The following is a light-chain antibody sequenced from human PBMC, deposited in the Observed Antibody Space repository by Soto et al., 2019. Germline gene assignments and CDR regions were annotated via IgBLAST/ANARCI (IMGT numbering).Light chain of an antibody. CDR3: QQYNEWPRT. CDR2: GAS. V-gene: IGKV3-15*01. CDR1: QSLRSN. J-gene: IGKJ1*01. Sequence: ETVTTQAAATRSVSPGERATRSCRASQSLRSNLAWYQQKPGQAPRVLIYGASTTAPGIPARFSGSGYGTEFTLTISSLQSDDSAVYHCQQYNEWPRTFGQGTKVDIK.